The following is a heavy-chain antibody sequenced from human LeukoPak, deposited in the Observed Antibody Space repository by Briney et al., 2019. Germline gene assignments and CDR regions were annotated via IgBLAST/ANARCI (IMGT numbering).Heavy chain of an antibody. V-gene: IGHV3-21*01. CDR3: ARLAAAGTDFDY. D-gene: IGHD6-13*01. CDR1: GFTFSSYT. CDR2: ISSSSSYI. J-gene: IGHJ4*02. Sequence: PGGSLRLSCAASGFTFSSYTMSWVRQAPGKGLEWVSSISSSSSYIYYADSVKGRFTVSRDNAKASLYLQVNSLRADGSALYYCARLAAAGTDFDYWGLGTQVAVSS.